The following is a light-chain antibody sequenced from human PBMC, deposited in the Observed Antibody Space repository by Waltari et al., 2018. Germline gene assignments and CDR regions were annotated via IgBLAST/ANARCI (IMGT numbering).Light chain of an antibody. Sequence: EIVLTQSPATLSLSPGERPTLSWRASQCVSTYLACYQQRPGQARRLLIYDSSNRATGIPARFSGSGSATDFTLTISRLAPEDFAVYYCQQRYKWPLTFGGGSKVEI. CDR3: QQRYKWPLT. CDR1: QCVSTY. V-gene: IGKV3-11*01. J-gene: IGKJ4*01. CDR2: DSS.